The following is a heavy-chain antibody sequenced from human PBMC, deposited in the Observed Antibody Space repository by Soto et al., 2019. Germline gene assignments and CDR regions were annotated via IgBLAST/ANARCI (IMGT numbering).Heavy chain of an antibody. V-gene: IGHV4-4*02. CDR2: IYHSGST. J-gene: IGHJ4*02. CDR1: GGSVSRSNL. D-gene: IGHD2-8*01. Sequence: SLTCAVSGGSVSRSNLWSWVRQPPGKGLEWIGEIYHSGSTNYNPSLKSRVTISVDKSKNQFSLKLSSVTAADTAVYYCARVLGGDCTNGVCYAPYFDYWGQEPLVTSPQ. CDR3: ARVLGGDCTNGVCYAPYFDY.